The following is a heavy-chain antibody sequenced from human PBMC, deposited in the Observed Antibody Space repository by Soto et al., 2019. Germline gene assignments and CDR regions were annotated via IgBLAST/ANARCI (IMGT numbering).Heavy chain of an antibody. V-gene: IGHV3-30-3*01. CDR1: GFTFSNYA. CDR2: ISYDGSDK. Sequence: GGSLRLSCAASGFTFSNYAMHWVRQAPGKGLEWVAVISYDGSDKYNANSVKGRFTISRDNSKNTLYLQMNSLRAEDTAVYYCARDTGPNGYNYDYFGMDVWGQGTTVTVSS. D-gene: IGHD5-18*01. J-gene: IGHJ6*02. CDR3: ARDTGPNGYNYDYFGMDV.